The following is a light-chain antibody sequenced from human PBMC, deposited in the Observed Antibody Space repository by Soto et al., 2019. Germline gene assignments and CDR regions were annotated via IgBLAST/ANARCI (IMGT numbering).Light chain of an antibody. Sequence: QSALTQPASVSGSPGQSITISCTGTSSDVGAYDFVSWYQHSPGKAPKLVTFDVTHRPPGISDRFSGSKSANTASLTISGHQAEDEAFYYCSSYTTRSTLVFGGGTKLTVL. J-gene: IGLJ2*01. V-gene: IGLV2-14*01. CDR3: SSYTTRSTLV. CDR2: DVT. CDR1: SSDVGAYDF.